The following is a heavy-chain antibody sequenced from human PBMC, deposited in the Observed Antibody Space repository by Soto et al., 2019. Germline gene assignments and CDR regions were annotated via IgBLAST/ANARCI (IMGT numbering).Heavy chain of an antibody. V-gene: IGHV4-4*07. D-gene: IGHD3-10*02. CDR1: GGSMKSYY. J-gene: IGHJ6*02. CDR3: ARDMFPYGMDV. Sequence: QVQLQESGPKLVKPSETLSLNCTVSGGSMKSYYWTWIRQPAGKGLEWVGRFSASGNSIHNPSLKNRVNMSLDTYNNLVSLSLSSVTAADTAVYYCARDMFPYGMDVWGQGTTVTVSS. CDR2: FSASGNS.